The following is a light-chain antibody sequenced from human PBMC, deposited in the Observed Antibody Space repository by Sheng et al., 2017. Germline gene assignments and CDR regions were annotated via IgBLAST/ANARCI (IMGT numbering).Light chain of an antibody. Sequence: DIQMTQSPSSVSASAGDRVTITCRASQSISSYLNWYQQKPGKAPKLLIYSASTLHSGVPARFSGSGSETDYTLTISGLQPEDFATYYCQQSYSSPPLTFGGGTKVEIK. CDR2: SAS. CDR1: QSISSY. V-gene: IGKV1-39*01. CDR3: QQSYSSPPLT. J-gene: IGKJ4*01.